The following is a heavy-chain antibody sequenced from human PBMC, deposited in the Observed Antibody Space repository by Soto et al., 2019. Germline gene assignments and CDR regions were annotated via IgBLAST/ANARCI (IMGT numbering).Heavy chain of an antibody. Sequence: EVQLVESGGGLVQPGRSLRLSCAASGITFDDVAMHWVRQAPGKGLEWVSGINWDGDFLDYADSVKGRLTISRDKAKNSRYLQMSSLRREDTALYFCGLGSSSSFYSLNYWGQGTLVTVSS. V-gene: IGHV3-9*01. CDR3: GLGSSSSFYSLNY. CDR1: GITFDDVA. J-gene: IGHJ4*02. CDR2: INWDGDFL. D-gene: IGHD6-6*01.